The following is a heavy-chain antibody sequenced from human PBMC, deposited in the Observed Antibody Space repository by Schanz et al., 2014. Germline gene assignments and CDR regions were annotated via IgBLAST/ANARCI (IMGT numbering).Heavy chain of an antibody. CDR1: GFTFSSYG. CDR3: AREIPAGGHFDY. J-gene: IGHJ4*02. D-gene: IGHD2-15*01. Sequence: QVQLVESGGGVVQPGRSLRLSCATSGFTFSSYGMHWVRQAPGKGLEWVAVIWFDGNNKYYADSVKGRFTISRDNSKNTLYLRMISLRAEDTAMFYCAREIPAGGHFDYWGQGTLVTVSS. V-gene: IGHV3-33*01. CDR2: IWFDGNNK.